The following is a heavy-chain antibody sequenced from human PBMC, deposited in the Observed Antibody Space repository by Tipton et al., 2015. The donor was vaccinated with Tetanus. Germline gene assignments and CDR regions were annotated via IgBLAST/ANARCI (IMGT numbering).Heavy chain of an antibody. CDR3: ARGLITFGGVIVFDY. CDR1: GGSISSGGYY. CDR2: IYYSGST. J-gene: IGHJ4*02. D-gene: IGHD3-16*02. V-gene: IGHV4-31*03. Sequence: TLSLTCTVSGGSISSGGYYWSWIRQHPGKGLEWIGYIYYSGSTYYNPSLKSRVTISVDTSKNQFSLKLSSVTAADTAVYYCARGLITFGGVIVFDYWGQGTLVTVSS.